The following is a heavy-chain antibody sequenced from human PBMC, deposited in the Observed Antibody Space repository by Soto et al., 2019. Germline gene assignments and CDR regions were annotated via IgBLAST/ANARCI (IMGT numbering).Heavy chain of an antibody. Sequence: QVQLVQSGAEVKKPGASVKVSCKASGYTFTSYGISWARQAPGQGLEWMGWISAYNGNTNYAQKLQGRVTMTTDTSTSTAYMELRSLRSDDTAVYYCARDSGIVVVPAAPPYNFDYWGQGTLVTVSS. CDR3: ARDSGIVVVPAAPPYNFDY. CDR1: GYTFTSYG. CDR2: ISAYNGNT. D-gene: IGHD2-2*01. J-gene: IGHJ4*02. V-gene: IGHV1-18*01.